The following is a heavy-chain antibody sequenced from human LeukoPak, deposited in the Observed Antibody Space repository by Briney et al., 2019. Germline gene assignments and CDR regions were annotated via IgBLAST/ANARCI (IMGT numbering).Heavy chain of an antibody. CDR2: ISVSGGST. CDR1: GFIFSSEA. CDR3: AKDPSRPAYYYYGMDV. J-gene: IGHJ6*02. V-gene: IGHV3-23*01. Sequence: GGSLRLSCAASGFIFSSEAMSWVRQAPGNGLEWVSAISVSGGSTYYADSVKGRFTISRDNSKHTLYLQMNSLRAEDTAVYYCAKDPSRPAYYYYGMDVWGQGTTVTVSS.